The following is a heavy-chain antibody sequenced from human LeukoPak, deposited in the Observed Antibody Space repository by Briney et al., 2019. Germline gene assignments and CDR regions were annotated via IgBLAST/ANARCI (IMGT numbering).Heavy chain of an antibody. D-gene: IGHD3-10*02. J-gene: IGHJ4*02. Sequence: GGSLRLSGAASGFTFSSYSMNWVRQAPGKGLEWVSSISSSSSYIYYADSVKGRFTISRDNAKNSLYLQMNSLRAEDTAVYYCARDVRGVIGYWGQGTLVTVSS. CDR2: ISSSSSYI. CDR3: ARDVRGVIGY. V-gene: IGHV3-21*01. CDR1: GFTFSSYS.